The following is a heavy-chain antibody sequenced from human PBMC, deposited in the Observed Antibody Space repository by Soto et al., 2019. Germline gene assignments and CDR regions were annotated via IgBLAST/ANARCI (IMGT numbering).Heavy chain of an antibody. CDR3: AREGALGGPNWFDP. J-gene: IGHJ5*02. CDR1: GYTFANYA. CDR2: INTGNART. D-gene: IGHD3-16*01. V-gene: IGHV1-3*04. Sequence: ASVKVSCKASGYTFANYALHWLRQAPGQRLEWMGWINTGNARTQYSQTFQDRIPITRDTSATTAYMELGSLASEDTAVYYCAREGALGGPNWFDPWGQGTLVTVSS.